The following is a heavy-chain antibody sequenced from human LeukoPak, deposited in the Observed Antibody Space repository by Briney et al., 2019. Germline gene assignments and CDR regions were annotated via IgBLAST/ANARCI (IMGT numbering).Heavy chain of an antibody. CDR3: ARAMGYYYYGMDV. CDR1: GFTVSSNY. D-gene: IGHD3-16*01. CDR2: IYSGGST. V-gene: IGHV3-53*04. Sequence: GGSLTLSCAASGFTVSSNYMSWLRQAPGKGLGWVSVIYSGGSTYYADSVKGRFTISRHNSKNTLYLQMNSLRAEDTAVYYCARAMGYYYYGMDVWGQGTTVTVSS. J-gene: IGHJ6*02.